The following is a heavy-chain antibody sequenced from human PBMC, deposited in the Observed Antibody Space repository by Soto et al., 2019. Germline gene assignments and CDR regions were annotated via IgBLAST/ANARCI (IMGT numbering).Heavy chain of an antibody. CDR2: VSAHTGDS. V-gene: IGHV1-18*01. J-gene: IGHJ4*02. Sequence: QVQLVQSGAEVKKPGASVKVSCKASGYPFGGYAIGWVRQAPGQGLEWMGWVSAHTGDSGNAQRFQSRVTLTTETSTTTAYMELRGLRSDDTAVYYCARPSTSYGDYGWSLAYWGQGTLVTVSS. CDR1: GYPFGGYA. D-gene: IGHD4-17*01. CDR3: ARPSTSYGDYGWSLAY.